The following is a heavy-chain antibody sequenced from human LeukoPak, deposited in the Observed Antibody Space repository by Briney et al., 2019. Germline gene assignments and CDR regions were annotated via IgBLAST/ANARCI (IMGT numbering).Heavy chain of an antibody. J-gene: IGHJ3*02. CDR2: ISSSSNYI. CDR3: ARALIAVAALSDAFDI. V-gene: IGHV3-21*01. CDR1: GFTFSDYH. D-gene: IGHD6-19*01. Sequence: GGSLRLSCAASGFTFSDYHMNWVRQAPGKGLGWVSSISSSSNYIYYADSVKGRFTISRDNAKNSLYLQMNSLRADDTAVYYCARALIAVAALSDAFDIWGQGTMVTVSS.